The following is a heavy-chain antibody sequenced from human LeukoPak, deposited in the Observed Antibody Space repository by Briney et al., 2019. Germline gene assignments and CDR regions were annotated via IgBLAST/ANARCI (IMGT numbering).Heavy chain of an antibody. CDR3: AKDKGIAVAGPGGAFDI. J-gene: IGHJ3*02. D-gene: IGHD6-19*01. CDR2: ISYDRSNK. Sequence: GGSLRLSRAASGFTFNSYGMHWVRQAPGKGLEWVAVISYDRSNKYYADSVKGRFTISRDNSKNTLYLQMNSLGAEDAAVYYCAKDKGIAVAGPGGAFDIWGQGTMVTVSS. V-gene: IGHV3-30*18. CDR1: GFTFNSYG.